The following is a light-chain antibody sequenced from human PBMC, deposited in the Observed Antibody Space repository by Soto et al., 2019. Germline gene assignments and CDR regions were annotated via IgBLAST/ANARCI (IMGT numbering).Light chain of an antibody. CDR3: SAYTTSRSYI. CDR2: DVS. J-gene: IGLJ1*01. CDR1: SSDVGAYRH. V-gene: IGLV2-14*01. Sequence: QSALAQPASVSGSPGQAITISCTGTSSDVGAYRHVSWHQQYPGKAPKLMIYDVSDRPSGVSYRFSGSKSGNTASLTISGLQAEDEADYYCSAYTTSRSYIFGSGTKVTVL.